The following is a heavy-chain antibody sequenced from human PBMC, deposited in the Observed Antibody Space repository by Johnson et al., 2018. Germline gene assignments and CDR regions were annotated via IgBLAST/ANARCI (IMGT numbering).Heavy chain of an antibody. V-gene: IGHV3-33*01. CDR3: ARDGVTTGTTPYYYYGMDV. Sequence: QVQLVESGGGVVQPGRSLRLSCVASGFTFSSYGMHWVRQAPGKGLEWVALIWYDGSNKYFADSVKGRFTISRDNSKNTMYLQMNSLRAEDTAVDYCARDGVTTGTTPYYYYGMDVWGKGTTVTVSS. D-gene: IGHD4-17*01. CDR2: IWYDGSNK. CDR1: GFTFSSYG. J-gene: IGHJ6*04.